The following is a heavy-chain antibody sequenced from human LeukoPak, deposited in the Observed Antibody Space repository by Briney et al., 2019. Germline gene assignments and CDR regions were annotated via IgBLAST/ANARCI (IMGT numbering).Heavy chain of an antibody. CDR3: ARSASNYYGSSGYQHFDY. D-gene: IGHD3-22*01. CDR1: GYSFTSYW. V-gene: IGHV5-51*01. Sequence: GESLKISCKGSGYSFTSYWIGWVRQMPGKGLEWMGIIYPGDSDTRYSPSFQGQVTISADKSISTAYLQWSSLKASDTAMYYCARSASNYYGSSGYQHFDYWGQGTLVTVSS. CDR2: IYPGDSDT. J-gene: IGHJ4*02.